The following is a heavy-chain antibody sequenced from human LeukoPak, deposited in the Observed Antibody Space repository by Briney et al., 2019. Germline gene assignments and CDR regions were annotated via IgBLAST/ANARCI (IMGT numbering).Heavy chain of an antibody. CDR1: GGSVSSYY. CDR3: ARDNWNYGSSMDV. Sequence: PSETLSLTCTVAGGSVSSYYWSWIRQPPGKGLEWIGYIYYRGSTNYNPSLKSRVTISVDTSKNQFSLKLSSVTAADTAVYHCARDNWNYGSSMDVWGQGTTVTVSS. J-gene: IGHJ6*02. V-gene: IGHV4-59*02. D-gene: IGHD1-7*01. CDR2: IYYRGST.